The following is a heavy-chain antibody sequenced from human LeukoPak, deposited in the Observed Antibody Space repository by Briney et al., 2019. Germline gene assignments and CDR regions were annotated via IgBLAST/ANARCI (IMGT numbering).Heavy chain of an antibody. CDR3: ATVSSNRSSLYGGLYYYYYYYRDV. CDR2: IIPIFGTA. CDR1: GGTFSSYA. Sequence: GASVKVSCKASGGTFSSYAISWVRQAPGQGLEWMGGIIPIFGTANYAQKFQGRVTITADESTSTAYMELSSLRSEDTAVYYCATVSSNRSSLYGGLYYYYYYYRDVWGKGTTVTVSS. D-gene: IGHD6-13*01. J-gene: IGHJ6*03. V-gene: IGHV1-69*13.